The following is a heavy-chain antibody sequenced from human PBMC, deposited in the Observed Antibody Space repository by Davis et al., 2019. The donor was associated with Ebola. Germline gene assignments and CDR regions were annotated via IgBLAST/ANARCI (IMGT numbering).Heavy chain of an antibody. CDR1: GFTFNSDW. J-gene: IGHJ6*03. CDR3: ARSGTIFGVVTPYQYYYYMDV. CDR2: IIWNGGIT. D-gene: IGHD3-3*01. V-gene: IGHV3-20*04. Sequence: GGSLRLSCAGSGFTFNSDWMSWVRQAPGKGLEWVSGIIWNGGITGYADSVKGRFTISRDNSKDTLSLEINSLRAEDTAIYYCARSGTIFGVVTPYQYYYYMDVWGKGTTVTVSS.